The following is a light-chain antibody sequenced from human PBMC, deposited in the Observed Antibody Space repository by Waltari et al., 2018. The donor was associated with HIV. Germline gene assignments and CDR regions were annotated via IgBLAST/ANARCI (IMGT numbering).Light chain of an antibody. J-gene: IGLJ2*01. CDR1: TRDIGSYTY. V-gene: IGLV2-14*01. CDR3: SSYTSDNTVL. Sequence: QSALVQPASVSGSPGQLITISCTGSTRDIGSYTYVCWYPPHPGKAPKLLIYEAAQRPSGISDRFSGSKSGNTASLTISGLQPEDEAVYFCSSYTSDNTVLFGGGTKVTVL. CDR2: EAA.